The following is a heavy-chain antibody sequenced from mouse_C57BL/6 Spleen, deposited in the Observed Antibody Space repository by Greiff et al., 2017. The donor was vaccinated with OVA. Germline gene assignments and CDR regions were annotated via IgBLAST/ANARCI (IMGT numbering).Heavy chain of an antibody. CDR1: GYTFTSYW. J-gene: IGHJ1*03. CDR2: IDPSDSYT. CDR3: ARRNYGSSLYWYFDV. D-gene: IGHD1-1*01. Sequence: QVQLKQPGAELVMPGASVKLSCKASGYTFTSYWMHWVKQRPGQGLEWIGEIDPSDSYTNYNQKFKGKSTLTVDKSSSTAYMQLSSLTSEDSAVYYCARRNYGSSLYWYFDVWGTGTTVTVSS. V-gene: IGHV1-69*01.